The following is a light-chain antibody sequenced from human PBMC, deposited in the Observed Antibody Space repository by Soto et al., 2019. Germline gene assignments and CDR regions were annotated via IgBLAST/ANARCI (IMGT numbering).Light chain of an antibody. J-gene: IGLJ1*01. CDR3: SSYTSSSTYV. CDR1: SIDVGGYNY. CDR2: EVS. Sequence: SGLTHLASASRSPGQAVTISCHGTSIDVGGYNYVSWYQQHPGKAPKLMIYEVSNRPSGVSNRFSGSKSGNTASLTMSGLQAEDEADYYCSSYTSSSTYVFGTGTKVTVL. V-gene: IGLV2-14*01.